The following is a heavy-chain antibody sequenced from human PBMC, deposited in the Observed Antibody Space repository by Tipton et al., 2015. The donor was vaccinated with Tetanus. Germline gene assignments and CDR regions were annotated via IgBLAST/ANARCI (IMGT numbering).Heavy chain of an antibody. CDR3: ARDFGRRSGCYYYCGMDV. J-gene: IGHJ6*02. CDR2: IIPIFGTA. V-gene: IGHV1-69*06. CDR1: GGTFSSYA. D-gene: IGHD6-19*01. Sequence: QSGAEVKKPGSSVKVSCKASGGTFSSYAISWVRQAPGQGLEWMGGIIPIFGTANYAQKFQGRVTITADKSTSTAYMELSSLRSEDTAVYCCARDFGRRSGCYYYCGMDVWGQGTTVTVSS.